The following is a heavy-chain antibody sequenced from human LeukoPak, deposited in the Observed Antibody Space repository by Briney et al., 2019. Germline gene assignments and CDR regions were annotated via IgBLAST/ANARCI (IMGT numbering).Heavy chain of an antibody. J-gene: IGHJ3*02. Sequence: ASVKVSCKASGGTFSSYVINLVRQAPGQGLEWMGGIIPIFSTADYAQKFQGRVTITADESTSTAYMELSSLRAEDTAVYYCARDHDTPYSSGVQEDAFDIWGQGTMVTVSS. CDR1: GGTFSSYV. V-gene: IGHV1-69*13. CDR3: ARDHDTPYSSGVQEDAFDI. D-gene: IGHD6-19*01. CDR2: IIPIFSTA.